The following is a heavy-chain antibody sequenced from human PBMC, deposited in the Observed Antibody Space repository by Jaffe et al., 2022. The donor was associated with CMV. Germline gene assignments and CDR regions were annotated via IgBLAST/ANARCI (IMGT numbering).Heavy chain of an antibody. D-gene: IGHD5-12*01. Sequence: QVQLVQSGAEVKKPGASVKVSCKASGYTFTSYAMHWVRQAPGQRLEWMGWINAGNGNTKYSQKFQGRVTITRDTSASTAYMELSSLRSEDTAVYYCARDNKIYGMATMGALGYWGQGTLVTVSS. V-gene: IGHV1-3*01. CDR1: GYTFTSYA. CDR2: INAGNGNT. J-gene: IGHJ4*02. CDR3: ARDNKIYGMATMGALGY.